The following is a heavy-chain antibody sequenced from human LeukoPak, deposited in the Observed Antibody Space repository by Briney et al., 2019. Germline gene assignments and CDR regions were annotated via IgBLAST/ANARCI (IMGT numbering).Heavy chain of an antibody. Sequence: PSETLSLTCTVSGGSISSYYCSWIRQPPGKGLEWIGYNYYSGSTKSNPSLKSRVTISVDTSKNQFSLKLSSVTAADTAVYYCARHGGDWVFDYWGQGTLVTVSS. V-gene: IGHV4-59*08. CDR2: NYYSGST. CDR1: GGSISSYY. CDR3: ARHGGDWVFDY. D-gene: IGHD2-21*02. J-gene: IGHJ4*02.